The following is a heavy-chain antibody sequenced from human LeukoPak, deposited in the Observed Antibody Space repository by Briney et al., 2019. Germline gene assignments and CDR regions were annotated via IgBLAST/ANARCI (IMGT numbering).Heavy chain of an antibody. V-gene: IGHV4-4*07. D-gene: IGHD6-6*01. CDR1: GGSISSYY. CDR3: ARVRGSSSDYYFDY. J-gene: IGHJ4*02. CDR2: IYTSGST. Sequence: NPSETLSLTCTVSGGSISSYYWSWIRQPAGKGLEWIGRIYTSGSTNYNPSLKSRVTMSVDTSENQFSLKLSSVTAADTAVYYCARVRGSSSDYYFDYWGQGTLVTVSS.